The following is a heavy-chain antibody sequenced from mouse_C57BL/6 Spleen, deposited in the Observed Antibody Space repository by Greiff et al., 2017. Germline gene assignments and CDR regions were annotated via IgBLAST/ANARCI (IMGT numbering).Heavy chain of an antibody. J-gene: IGHJ3*01. CDR2: IYPSDSET. Sequence: QVQLKQPGAELVRPGSSVKLSCKASGYTFTSYWMDWVKQRPGQGLEWIGNIYPSDSETHYNQKFKDKATLTVDKSSSTAYMQLSSLTSEDSAVYYCARFGYPRAYWGQGTLVTVSA. CDR3: ARFGYPRAY. V-gene: IGHV1-61*01. D-gene: IGHD2-2*01. CDR1: GYTFTSYW.